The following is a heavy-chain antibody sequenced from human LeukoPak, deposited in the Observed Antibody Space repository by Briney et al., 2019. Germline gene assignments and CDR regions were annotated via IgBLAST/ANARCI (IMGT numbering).Heavy chain of an antibody. CDR2: ISSSGSTI. CDR3: AREKIHFDSSGDYFDYYFYMDV. D-gene: IGHD3-22*01. J-gene: IGHJ6*03. V-gene: IGHV3-11*01. Sequence: KPGGSLRLSCAASGFTFSDYYMSWIRQAPGKGLEWVSYISSSGSTIYYADSVKGRFNISRDNAKKSLYLQMNSLRAEDTAVYYCAREKIHFDSSGDYFDYYFYMDVWGKGTTVTISS. CDR1: GFTFSDYY.